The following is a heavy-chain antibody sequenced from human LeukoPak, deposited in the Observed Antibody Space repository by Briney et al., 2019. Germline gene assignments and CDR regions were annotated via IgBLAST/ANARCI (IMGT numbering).Heavy chain of an antibody. Sequence: PGGSLRLSCVASGFTFRNHGMNWVGQAPGKGLEWVSAISGSGGATYYADSVKGRITISRDNSKNTLYLQMNSLRAEDTAVYFCVRGSLRILGIFDIWGQGTKVTVSS. V-gene: IGHV3-23*01. CDR2: ISGSGGAT. CDR1: GFTFRNHG. D-gene: IGHD3-9*01. J-gene: IGHJ3*02. CDR3: VRGSLRILGIFDI.